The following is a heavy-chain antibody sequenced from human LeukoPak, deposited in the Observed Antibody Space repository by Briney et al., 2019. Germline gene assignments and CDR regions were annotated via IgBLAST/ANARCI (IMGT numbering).Heavy chain of an antibody. CDR2: INHSGST. CDR3: ARERNCSSTSCYFPYYYGMDV. Sequence: SETLSLTCAVYGGSFSGYYWSWIHQPPGKGLEWIGEINHSGSTNYNPSLKSRVTISVDTSKNQFSLKLSSVTAADTAVYHCARERNCSSTSCYFPYYYGMDVWGKGTTVTVSS. J-gene: IGHJ6*04. CDR1: GGSFSGYY. D-gene: IGHD2-2*01. V-gene: IGHV4-34*01.